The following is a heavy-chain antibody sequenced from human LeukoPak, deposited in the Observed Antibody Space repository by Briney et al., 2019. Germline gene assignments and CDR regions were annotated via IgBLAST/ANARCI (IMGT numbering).Heavy chain of an antibody. D-gene: IGHD4-17*01. J-gene: IGHJ6*02. CDR1: GYTFTGYY. Sequence: GASVKVSCKASGYTFTGYYMHWVRQAPGQGLEWMGWINPNSGGTNYAQKFQGWVTMTRDTSISTAYMELSRLRSDDTAVYYCARNRAYGDYVPPGGMDVWGQGTTVTVSS. CDR3: ARNRAYGDYVPPGGMDV. CDR2: INPNSGGT. V-gene: IGHV1-2*04.